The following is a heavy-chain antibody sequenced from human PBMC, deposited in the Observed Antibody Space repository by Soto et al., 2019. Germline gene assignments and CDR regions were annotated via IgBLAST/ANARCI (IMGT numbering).Heavy chain of an antibody. CDR2: ISWNSGSI. Sequence: DVQLVESGGGLVQPGRSLRLSGAASGFTFDDYAMHWVRQAPGKGLEWVSGISWNSGSIGYADSVKGRFTISRDNAKNSLYLQMNSLRAEDTALYYCAKDISYGDYAFDIWGQGTMVTVSS. D-gene: IGHD4-17*01. V-gene: IGHV3-9*01. CDR3: AKDISYGDYAFDI. CDR1: GFTFDDYA. J-gene: IGHJ3*02.